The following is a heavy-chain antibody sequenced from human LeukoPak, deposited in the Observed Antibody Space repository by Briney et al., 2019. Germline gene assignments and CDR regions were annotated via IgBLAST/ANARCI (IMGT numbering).Heavy chain of an antibody. Sequence: KPSETLSLTCTVSGYSISSAYYWGWIRQSPGKGLEWIGSFHYSGSTSYNPSLKSRVTISVNSSKNQFSLRLSSVTAADTAVYYCARGFWSRYYDYWGQGTLVTVSS. V-gene: IGHV4-38-2*02. CDR2: FHYSGST. CDR3: ARGFWSRYYDY. CDR1: GYSISSAYY. D-gene: IGHD2-8*02. J-gene: IGHJ4*02.